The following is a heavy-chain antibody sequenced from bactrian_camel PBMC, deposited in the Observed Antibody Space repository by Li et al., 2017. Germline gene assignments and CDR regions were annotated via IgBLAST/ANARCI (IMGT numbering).Heavy chain of an antibody. CDR2: IDSDGRT. Sequence: HVQLVESGGGLVQPGGSLRLSCAASGHSDRTYCMAWFRQVPGKEREGVAAIDSDGRTIYAQNVKGRFTISIDNAKTTLYLQMNSLRVDDTAMYYCAIGLFADFGLGRGTQVTVS. V-gene: IGHV3S1*01. D-gene: IGHD5*01. CDR1: GHSDRTYC. J-gene: IGHJ4*01.